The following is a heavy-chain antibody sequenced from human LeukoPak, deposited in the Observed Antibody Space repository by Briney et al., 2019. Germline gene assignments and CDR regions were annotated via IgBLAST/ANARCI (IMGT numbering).Heavy chain of an antibody. CDR3: ARAYYGSGSYTWYFDL. V-gene: IGHV3-9*01. Sequence: GGSLRLSCAASGFTFDDYAMHWVRQAPGKGLEWVSGISWNSGSIGYADSVKGRFTISRDNAKNSLYLQMNSLRAEDTALYYCARAYYGSGSYTWYFDLWGRGTLVTVSS. D-gene: IGHD3-10*01. CDR1: GFTFDDYA. CDR2: ISWNSGSI. J-gene: IGHJ2*01.